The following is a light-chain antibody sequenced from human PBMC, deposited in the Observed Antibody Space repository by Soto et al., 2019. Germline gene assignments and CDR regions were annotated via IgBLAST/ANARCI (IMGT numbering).Light chain of an antibody. J-gene: IGKJ1*01. CDR3: LKYHNLWA. CDR1: QNIYYN. Sequence: ILMTQSPSTVSVSPGDSATLSCRASQNIYYNVAWYQHRPGQAPRLLIYRASTRAPGVPARFSGSGSGTEFTLTISSLQPEDFTVYSCLKYHNLWAFGQGTTVEI. CDR2: RAS. V-gene: IGKV3-15*01.